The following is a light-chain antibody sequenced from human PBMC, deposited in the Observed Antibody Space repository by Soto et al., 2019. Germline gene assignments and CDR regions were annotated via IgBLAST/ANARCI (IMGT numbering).Light chain of an antibody. CDR1: PNIISN. Sequence: EIVMTQSPATLSVSPGESAPLSCTACPNIISNVAWYQQKPGQAPRLLIYGASTRATGIPARFSGSGSGTEFTLTISRLQSEDFAVYYCQQYGSSCTFGQGTKVDIK. V-gene: IGKV3-15*01. CDR3: QQYGSSCT. J-gene: IGKJ1*01. CDR2: GAS.